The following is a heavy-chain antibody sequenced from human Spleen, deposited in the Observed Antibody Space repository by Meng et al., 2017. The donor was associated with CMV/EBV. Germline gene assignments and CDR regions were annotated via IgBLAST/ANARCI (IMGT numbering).Heavy chain of an antibody. D-gene: IGHD3-22*01. Sequence: GSLRLSCAVYGGSFSGYYLSWIRQSPGKGLEWIGEINNSGSTNYIPALRSRVTISLDTSNKQVSLRLTSVTAADTAVYYCAREFLHSGGYYAFDYWGPGALVTVSS. CDR1: GGSFSGYY. V-gene: IGHV4-34*01. J-gene: IGHJ4*02. CDR2: INNSGST. CDR3: AREFLHSGGYYAFDY.